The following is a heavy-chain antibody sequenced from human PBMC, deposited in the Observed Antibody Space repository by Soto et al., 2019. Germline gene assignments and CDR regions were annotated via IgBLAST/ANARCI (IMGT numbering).Heavy chain of an antibody. Sequence: QVHLVQSGAEVKKPGSSVNVSCKASGGTFSNYAITWVRQAPGQGLEWVGRIIPIFGTTNVAQKFQGRVTITADESTTTAYMEPSGLRSDDTAVYYCAKDGGADGYFGNWLDTWGQGTLVTVSS. D-gene: IGHD5-12*01. CDR1: GGTFSNYA. CDR2: IIPIFGTT. V-gene: IGHV1-69*15. J-gene: IGHJ5*02. CDR3: AKDGGADGYFGNWLDT.